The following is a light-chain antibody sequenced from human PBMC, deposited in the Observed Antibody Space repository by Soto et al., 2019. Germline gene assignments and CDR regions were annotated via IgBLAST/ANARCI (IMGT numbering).Light chain of an antibody. V-gene: IGKV2-28*01. CDR3: MQALQTPLT. J-gene: IGKJ4*01. CDR2: LGS. Sequence: DIVMTQTPLSLPVTPREPASISCRSSQSLLHTNGYNYLDWYLQKPGQSPQLLISLGSDRASGVPDRFSGSGSGTEFTLKISRVEAEDVGVYYCMQALQTPLTFGGGTQVEIK. CDR1: QSLLHTNGYNY.